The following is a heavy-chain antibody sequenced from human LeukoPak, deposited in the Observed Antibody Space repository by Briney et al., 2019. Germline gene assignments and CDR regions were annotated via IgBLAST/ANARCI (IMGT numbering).Heavy chain of an antibody. CDR2: INWNGGST. CDR3: ARGDLVGAVQNWFDP. Sequence: GGSLRLSCAASGFTFDDYGMSWVRQAPGKGLEWVSGINWNGGSTGYADSVKGRFTISRDNAKNSLYLQMNSLRAEDTALYYCARGDLVGAVQNWFDPWGQGTLVTVSS. D-gene: IGHD1-26*01. CDR1: GFTFDDYG. J-gene: IGHJ5*02. V-gene: IGHV3-20*04.